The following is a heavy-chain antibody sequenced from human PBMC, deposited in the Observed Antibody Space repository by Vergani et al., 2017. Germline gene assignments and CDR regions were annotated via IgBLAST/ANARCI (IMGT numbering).Heavy chain of an antibody. D-gene: IGHD1-26*01. CDR3: AKRTSGRFD. Sequence: VQLVESGGGLVKPGGSLRLSCAASGFTFSDYYMSWIRQAPGKGLEWVANIKEDGSEKFYVDSVKGRFTISRDNAKKSLYLQMNSLRAEDTAVYYCAKRTSGRFDWGQGTLVTVSS. CDR1: GFTFSDYY. V-gene: IGHV3-7*01. J-gene: IGHJ4*02. CDR2: IKEDGSEK.